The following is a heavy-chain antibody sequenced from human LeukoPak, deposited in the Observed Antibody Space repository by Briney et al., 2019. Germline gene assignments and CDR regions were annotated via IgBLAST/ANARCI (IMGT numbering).Heavy chain of an antibody. CDR1: GFTFSSYA. CDR3: AKEISLWDCSGGSCYSYYYYGMDV. Sequence: PGGSLRLSCAASGFTFSSYAMSWVRQAPGKGLEWVSAISGSGGSTYYADSVKGRFTISRDNSKNTLYLQMNSLRAEDTAVYYCAKEISLWDCSGGSCYSYYYYGMDVWGQGTTVTVSS. J-gene: IGHJ6*02. V-gene: IGHV3-23*01. CDR2: ISGSGGST. D-gene: IGHD2-15*01.